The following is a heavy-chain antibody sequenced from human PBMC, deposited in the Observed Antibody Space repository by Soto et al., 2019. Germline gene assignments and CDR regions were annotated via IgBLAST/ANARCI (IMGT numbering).Heavy chain of an antibody. J-gene: IGHJ4*02. Sequence: PSETLSLTCTVSGGSISRDDYYWTWIRQPPGRGLEWIGYIYYSAKTKYSPSLESRITISIDTSKNHFSLRLSSVSAADTAVYYCAGDRSNSPDYFDYWGRGTLVTVSS. CDR1: GGSISRDDYY. CDR2: IYYSAKT. D-gene: IGHD6-6*01. V-gene: IGHV4-30-4*01. CDR3: AGDRSNSPDYFDY.